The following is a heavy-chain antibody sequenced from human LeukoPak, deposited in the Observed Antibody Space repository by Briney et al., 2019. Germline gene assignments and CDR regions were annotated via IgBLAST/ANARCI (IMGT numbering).Heavy chain of an antibody. V-gene: IGHV5-51*01. CDR1: GYSFTSYR. CDR2: IYPGDSDT. J-gene: IGHJ5*02. Sequence: GESLKISCKGSGYSFTSYRIGWVRQMPGKGLEWMGIIYPGDSDTRYSPSFQGQVTISADKSISTAYLQWSSLEASDTAMYYCARQEYSSSWFGGSNWFDPWGQGTLVTVSS. CDR3: ARQEYSSSWFGGSNWFDP. D-gene: IGHD6-13*01.